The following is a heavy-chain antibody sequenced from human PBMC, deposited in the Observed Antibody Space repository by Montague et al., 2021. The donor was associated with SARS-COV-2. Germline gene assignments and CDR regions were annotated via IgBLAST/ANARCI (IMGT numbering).Heavy chain of an antibody. D-gene: IGHD3-16*01. CDR3: ARGDSSGLGY. Sequence: YLSLSWAASGFTVSSYWMHWVRQAPGKGLVWVSHINEDGTRTNYADSVKGRFTISRDSAKNTLFLQMNSLRVEDTAVYYCARGDSSGLGYWGQGILVTVAS. CDR2: INEDGTRT. CDR1: GFTVSSYW. J-gene: IGHJ4*02. V-gene: IGHV3-74*01.